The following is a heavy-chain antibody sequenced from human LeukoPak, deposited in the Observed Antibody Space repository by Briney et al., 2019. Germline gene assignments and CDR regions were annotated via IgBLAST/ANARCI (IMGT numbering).Heavy chain of an antibody. V-gene: IGHV3-21*01. D-gene: IGHD3-16*01. Sequence: PGGSLRLSCAASGFTFSSYSMNWVRQAPGKGLEWVSSISTSSSYINYADSVKGRFTISRDNSKNTLYLQMNSLRAEDTAVYYCARVGAAFAVNAFDIWGQGTMVTVSS. J-gene: IGHJ3*02. CDR1: GFTFSSYS. CDR2: ISTSSSYI. CDR3: ARVGAAFAVNAFDI.